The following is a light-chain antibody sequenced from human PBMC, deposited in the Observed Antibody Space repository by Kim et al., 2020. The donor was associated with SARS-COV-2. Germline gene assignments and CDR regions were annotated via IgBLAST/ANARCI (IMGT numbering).Light chain of an antibody. CDR2: DVG. Sequence: QSALTQPASVSGSPGQSITISCSGSSSDVGGYNYVSWYQQHQGKAPKLIIYDVGTRPSGVSYRFSGSKFGNTASLTISGLQTEDEADYYCSSYTTSTTRVFGGGTQLTVL. J-gene: IGLJ3*02. CDR3: SSYTTSTTRV. V-gene: IGLV2-14*03. CDR1: SSDVGGYNY.